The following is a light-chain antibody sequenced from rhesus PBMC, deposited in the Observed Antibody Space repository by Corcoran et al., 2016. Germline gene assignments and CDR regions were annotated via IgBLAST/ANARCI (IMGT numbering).Light chain of an antibody. J-gene: IGKJ3*01. Sequence: DIQMTQSPSSLSASVGDTVTITCRASQSISSWLAWYQQKPGKAPKLLIYKASTLQSGVPSRFSGSGSGTDFTLTISSLQSEEFATYYCQQYSSSPFTFGPGTKLDIK. V-gene: IGKV1-22*01. CDR1: QSISSW. CDR3: QQYSSSPFT. CDR2: KAS.